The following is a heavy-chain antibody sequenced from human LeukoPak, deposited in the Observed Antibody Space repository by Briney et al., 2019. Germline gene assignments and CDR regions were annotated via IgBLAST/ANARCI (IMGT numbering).Heavy chain of an antibody. CDR1: AFTFHHYA. J-gene: IGHJ4*02. CDR3: AKGYYDSSGTDY. V-gene: IGHV3-9*01. D-gene: IGHD3-22*01. Sequence: GGSLRLSFAASAFTFHHYAMHSFRQAPWKGLEWVSGISWNSGSIGYADSVKGRFTISRDNAKNSLYLQMNSLRAEDTALYYCAKGYYDSSGTDYWGQGTLVTVSS. CDR2: ISWNSGSI.